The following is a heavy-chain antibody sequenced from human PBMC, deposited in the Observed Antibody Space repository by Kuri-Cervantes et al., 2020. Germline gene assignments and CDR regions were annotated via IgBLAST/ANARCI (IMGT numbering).Heavy chain of an antibody. D-gene: IGHD3-16*01. CDR3: ARGAFHAGGRGMDV. J-gene: IGHJ6*02. CDR2: IIPIFGTA. CDR1: GGTFSSYA. Sequence: SVKVSCKASGGTFSSYAISWVRQAPGQGLEWMGGIIPIFGTANYAQKFQGRVTITADESTSTAYMELSSLRSGDTAVYYCARGAFHAGGRGMDVWGQGTTVTVSS. V-gene: IGHV1-69*13.